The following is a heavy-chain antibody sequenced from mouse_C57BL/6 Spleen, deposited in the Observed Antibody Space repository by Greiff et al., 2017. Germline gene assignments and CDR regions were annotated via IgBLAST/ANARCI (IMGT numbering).Heavy chain of an antibody. CDR1: GYTFTSYW. J-gene: IGHJ1*03. Sequence: QVQLQQPGAELVKPGASVKLSCKASGYTFTSYWMHWVKQRPGRGLEWIGRIDPTGGGTKYNEKFKGKATMTVDKSSSTAYMQLSSLTSADSAVCCSARALDGNWYFDGWGTGTTVTVSS. V-gene: IGHV1-72*01. D-gene: IGHD2-3*01. CDR2: IDPTGGGT. CDR3: ARALDGNWYFDG.